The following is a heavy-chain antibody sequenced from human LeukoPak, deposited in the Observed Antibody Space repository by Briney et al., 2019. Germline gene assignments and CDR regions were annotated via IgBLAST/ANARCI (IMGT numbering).Heavy chain of an antibody. CDR3: GRAFPPLRTSSAGDL. CDR1: GFTFSDYD. J-gene: IGHJ4*02. D-gene: IGHD3-16*01. V-gene: IGHV3-69-1*02. Sequence: GGSLRLSCSASGFTFSDYDMNWVRQAPGKGLEWVSSISGLSTHIYYGDSVKGRFSVSRDNAKNSVYLQMNSLGVEDTAIYYCGRAFPPLRTSSAGDLWGQGILVTVSS. CDR2: ISGLSTHI.